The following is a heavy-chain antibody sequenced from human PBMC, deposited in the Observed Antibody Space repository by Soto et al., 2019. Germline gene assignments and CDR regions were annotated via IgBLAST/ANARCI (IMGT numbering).Heavy chain of an antibody. CDR2: IYPGDSDT. Sequence: GESLKISCKGSGYSFTSYWIGWVRQMPGKGLEWMGIIYPGDSDTRYSPSFQGQVTISADKSISTAYLQWSSLKASDTAMYYCARQAGPITMIVVAPVDYWGQGTLVTVSS. J-gene: IGHJ4*02. CDR3: ARQAGPITMIVVAPVDY. V-gene: IGHV5-51*01. CDR1: GYSFTSYW. D-gene: IGHD3-22*01.